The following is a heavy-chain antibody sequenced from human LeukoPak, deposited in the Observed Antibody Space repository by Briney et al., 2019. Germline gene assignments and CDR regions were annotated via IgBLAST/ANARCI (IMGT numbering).Heavy chain of an antibody. Sequence: SQTLSLTCAISGDSVSRNSAAWNCIRHPPSRCLEWLGTTYYRCKWYNDYAVSVKSRITINPDTSKSQFSLQLNSVTHEDTAVYYCARGIAVADSYAFDIWGQGTMVTVSS. CDR3: ARGIAVADSYAFDI. J-gene: IGHJ3*02. D-gene: IGHD6-19*01. CDR1: GDSVSRNSAA. CDR2: TYYRCKWYN. V-gene: IGHV6-1*01.